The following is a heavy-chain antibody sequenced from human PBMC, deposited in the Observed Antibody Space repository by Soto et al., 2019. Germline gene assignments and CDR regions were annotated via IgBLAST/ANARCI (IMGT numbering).Heavy chain of an antibody. Sequence: EVQLLESGGGLVQPGESLRLSCAASGFSFSSYAMSWVRQAPGKGLEWVSGISSSGGGTYYADSVRGRFTISRGNSKKTLNLQMSSLRAEDTALYYCAKATYGDYGGFDYWGQGTLVTVSS. J-gene: IGHJ4*02. D-gene: IGHD4-17*01. V-gene: IGHV3-23*01. CDR2: ISSSGGGT. CDR3: AKATYGDYGGFDY. CDR1: GFSFSSYA.